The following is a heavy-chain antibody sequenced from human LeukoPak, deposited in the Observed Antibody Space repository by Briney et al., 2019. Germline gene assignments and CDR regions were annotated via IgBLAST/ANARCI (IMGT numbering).Heavy chain of an antibody. Sequence: GGSLRLSCTASGFTFGDYAMSWVRQAPGKGLEWVGFIRSKAYGGTTEYAAYVKGRFTISRDDSKSIAYLQMNSLKTEDTAVYYCTRGAGGSYWNYYYYMDVWGKGTTVTVSS. V-gene: IGHV3-49*04. CDR1: GFTFGDYA. J-gene: IGHJ6*03. D-gene: IGHD1-26*01. CDR3: TRGAGGSYWNYYYYMDV. CDR2: IRSKAYGGTT.